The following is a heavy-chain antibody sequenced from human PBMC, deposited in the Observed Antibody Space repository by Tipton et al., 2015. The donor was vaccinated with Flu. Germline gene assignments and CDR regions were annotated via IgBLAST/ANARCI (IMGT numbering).Heavy chain of an antibody. CDR1: GYNFPTYW. D-gene: IGHD3-9*01. J-gene: IGHJ5*01. V-gene: IGHV5-51*01. CDR2: IYPSDSVA. CDR3: ARHLLTELPLGS. Sequence: QLVQSGAEVKKPGESLKISCKGSGYNFPTYWIGWVRQMPGKGLEWMGIIYPSDSVARYSPSFQGQVTISADTSTSTAYLQWNSLKASDTAMYYCARHLLTELPLGSWGKGTLVTVSS.